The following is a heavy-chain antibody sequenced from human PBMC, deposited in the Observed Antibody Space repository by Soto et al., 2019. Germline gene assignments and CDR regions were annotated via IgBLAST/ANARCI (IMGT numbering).Heavy chain of an antibody. CDR3: ARGSIRGDYAI. CDR2: ISSSGSTI. V-gene: IGHV3-11*01. Sequence: PGVSLRLSCAASGFTFSDYYMSWIRQAPGKGLEWVSYISSSGSTIYYAGSVKGRFTISRDNTRDSVYLQMNSLSAEDTAVYYCARGSIRGDYAIWGQGPLVTVSS. CDR1: GFTFSDYY. D-gene: IGHD3-16*01. J-gene: IGHJ4*02.